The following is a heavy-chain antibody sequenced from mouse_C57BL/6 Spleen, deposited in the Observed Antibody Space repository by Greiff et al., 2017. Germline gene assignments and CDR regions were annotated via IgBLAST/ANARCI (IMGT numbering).Heavy chain of an antibody. D-gene: IGHD2-1*01. CDR2: ISYDGSN. CDR1: GYSITSGYY. J-gene: IGHJ3*01. Sequence: VQLQQSGPGLVKPSQSLSLTCSVTGYSITSGYYWNWIRQFPGNKLEWMGYISYDGSNNYNPSLKNRISITRDTSKNQFFLKLNSVTTEDTATYYCARGNYGNWFAYWGQGTLVTVSA. CDR3: ARGNYGNWFAY. V-gene: IGHV3-6*01.